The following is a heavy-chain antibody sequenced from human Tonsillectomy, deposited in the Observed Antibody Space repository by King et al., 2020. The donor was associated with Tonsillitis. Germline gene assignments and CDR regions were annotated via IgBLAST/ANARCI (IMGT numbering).Heavy chain of an antibody. CDR1: GGSISSSSYY. J-gene: IGHJ3*02. D-gene: IGHD2-2*01. Sequence: QLQESGPGLVKPSDTPSLTCTVSGGSISSSSYYWGWIRQPPGKGLEWIASIYYSGSTFYNPSLKSRVTISIDTSKNQFSLELTALTAADTAVYYCARSEWCSGTSCYPYSGAFDIWGQGTMVTVSS. CDR3: ARSEWCSGTSCYPYSGAFDI. V-gene: IGHV4-39*01. CDR2: IYYSGST.